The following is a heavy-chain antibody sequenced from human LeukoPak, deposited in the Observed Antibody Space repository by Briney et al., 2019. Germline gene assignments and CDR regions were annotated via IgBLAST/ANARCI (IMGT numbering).Heavy chain of an antibody. D-gene: IGHD3-22*01. CDR1: GGTFSSYA. J-gene: IGHJ4*02. V-gene: IGHV1-69*05. CDR2: IIPIFGTA. CDR3: ARAPISDSSGYLFY. Sequence: SVKVSCKASGGTFSSYAISWVRQAPGQGLEWMGRIIPIFGTANYAQKFQGRVTITTDESTSTAYMELSSLRSEGTAVYYCARAPISDSSGYLFYGGQGTLATVSS.